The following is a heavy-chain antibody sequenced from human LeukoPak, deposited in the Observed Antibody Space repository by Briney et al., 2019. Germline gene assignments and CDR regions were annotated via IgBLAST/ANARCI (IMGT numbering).Heavy chain of an antibody. D-gene: IGHD3-10*01. CDR3: ARQTGSGLFILP. CDR2: IYCSGNT. V-gene: IGHV4-39*01. J-gene: IGHJ4*02. CDR1: GDSISNSNLY. Sequence: SETLSLTCIVSGDSISNSNLYWGWIRQPLGKGLEWIGSIYCSGNTYYNASLKSRVSISVDTSKNQFSLRLTSVTAADTAVYYCARQTGSGLFILPGGQGKLVTVSS.